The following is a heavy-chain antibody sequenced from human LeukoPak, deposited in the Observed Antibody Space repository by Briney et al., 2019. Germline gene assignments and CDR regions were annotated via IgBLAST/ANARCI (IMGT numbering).Heavy chain of an antibody. CDR2: MSSVT. CDR3: AKAFFSGSGGNHKHFDS. J-gene: IGHJ4*02. Sequence: PGGPLRLSCAASGFTFSNFAMSWVRQAPGKGLEWVSAMSSVTYYADSVKGRFTISRDDSKSTLFLQMNSLRAEDTAVYYCAKAFFSGSGGNHKHFDSWGQGTLVTVSS. V-gene: IGHV3-23*01. CDR1: GFTFSNFA. D-gene: IGHD3-10*01.